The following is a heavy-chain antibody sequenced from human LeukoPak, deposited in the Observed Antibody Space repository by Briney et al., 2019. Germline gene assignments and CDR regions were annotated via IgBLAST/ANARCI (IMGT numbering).Heavy chain of an antibody. CDR1: GFTFSSYS. CDR3: ARDSSGWYADY. Sequence: PGGSLRLSCAASGFTFSSYSMNWVRQAPGKGLEWVSSISSSSSYIYYADSVKGRFTISRDNAKNPLYLQMNSLRAEDTAVYYCARDSSGWYADYWGQGTLVTVSS. D-gene: IGHD6-19*01. V-gene: IGHV3-21*01. CDR2: ISSSSSYI. J-gene: IGHJ4*02.